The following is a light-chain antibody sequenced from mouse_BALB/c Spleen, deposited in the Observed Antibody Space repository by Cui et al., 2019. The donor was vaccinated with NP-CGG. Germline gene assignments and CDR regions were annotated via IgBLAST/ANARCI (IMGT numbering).Light chain of an antibody. V-gene: IGLV1*01. Sequence: QAFVTQESALTTSPGETVTFTCRSSTGAVTTNNYANWVQEKPDHLFTGLIGGTNNRAPGVPARFSGSLIGDKAALTITGAQTEDEAIYFCALWYSNHWVFGGGTKLTVL. CDR3: ALWYSNHWV. CDR1: TGAVTTNNY. J-gene: IGLJ1*01. CDR2: GTN.